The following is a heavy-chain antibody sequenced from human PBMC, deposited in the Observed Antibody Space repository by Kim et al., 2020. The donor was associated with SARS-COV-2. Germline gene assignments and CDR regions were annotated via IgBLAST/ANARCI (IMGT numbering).Heavy chain of an antibody. V-gene: IGHV4-59*01. CDR1: GGSISSYY. Sequence: SETLSLTCTVSGGSISSYYWSWIRQPPGKGLEWIGYIYYSGSTNYNPSLKSRVTISVDTSKNQFSLKLSSLTAADTAVYYCARARYFDWSLGSYYYYMDVWGKGTTVTVSS. J-gene: IGHJ6*03. CDR3: ARARYFDWSLGSYYYYMDV. D-gene: IGHD3-9*01. CDR2: IYYSGST.